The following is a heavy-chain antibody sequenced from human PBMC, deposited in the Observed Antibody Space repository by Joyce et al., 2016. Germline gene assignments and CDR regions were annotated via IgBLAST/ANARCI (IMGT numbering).Heavy chain of an antibody. CDR3: ASLSASGYSYASTFDS. CDR1: GFTFRSYG. V-gene: IGHV3-30*03. D-gene: IGHD5-18*01. Sequence: QVQLVESGGGVVQPGESLRLSCAASGFTFRSYGMHGVGQASGKGREWVALISYDGSRRHYVDYVEGRFTISRDDSKNMLFLQMNSLRPEDTAVYYCASLSASGYSYASTFDSWGQGTLVTVSS. CDR2: ISYDGSRR. J-gene: IGHJ4*02.